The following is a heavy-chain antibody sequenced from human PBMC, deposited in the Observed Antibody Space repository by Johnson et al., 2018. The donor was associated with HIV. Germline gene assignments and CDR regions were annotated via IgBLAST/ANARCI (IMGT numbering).Heavy chain of an antibody. CDR1: GFTFSSYW. V-gene: IGHV3-74*01. CDR3: ARDGKVGATPRRAFDI. Sequence: VQLMESGGGLVQPGGSLRLSCAASGFTFSSYWMHWVRQAPGKGLVWVSRINSDGSSTSYADSVKGRFTISRDNSKNTLYLQMNSLRAEDTAVYYCARDGKVGATPRRAFDIWGQGTMVTVSS. J-gene: IGHJ3*02. CDR2: INSDGSST. D-gene: IGHD1-26*01.